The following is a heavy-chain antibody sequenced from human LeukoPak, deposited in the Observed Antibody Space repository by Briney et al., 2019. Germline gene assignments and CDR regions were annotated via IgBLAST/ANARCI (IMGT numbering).Heavy chain of an antibody. CDR2: ISSSSSYI. D-gene: IGHD3-10*01. V-gene: IGHV3-21*04. CDR1: GFTFSSYS. CDR3: ADFGSGSYCFDY. Sequence: GGSLRLTCAASGFTFSSYSMNWVRQAPGEGLEWDSSISSSSSYIYYAGSVKGRFTISRDNAKNTLYLQMDSLRAEDTAIYYCADFGSGSYCFDYWGQGTLVTVSS. J-gene: IGHJ4*02.